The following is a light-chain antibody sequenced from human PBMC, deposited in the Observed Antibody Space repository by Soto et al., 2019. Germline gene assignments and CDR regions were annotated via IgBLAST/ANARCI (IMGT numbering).Light chain of an antibody. CDR2: GAS. Sequence: EIVLTQSPGTLSLSPGERATLSCRASQSVSSSYLAWYQQKPGQAPRLLIYGASNRATGIPDRFSGGGSGTDFTLSISRLEPEDFAVYYCQQYGTCSITFGHGTQLEIK. V-gene: IGKV3-20*01. CDR1: QSVSSSY. CDR3: QQYGTCSIT. J-gene: IGKJ5*01.